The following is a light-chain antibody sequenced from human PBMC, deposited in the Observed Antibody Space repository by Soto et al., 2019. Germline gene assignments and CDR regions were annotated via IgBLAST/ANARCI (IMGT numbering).Light chain of an antibody. Sequence: QFALTQPASVSGSPGQSITISCTGTSSDVGGYNYVSWYQQQLGKAPKLIIYDVSNRPSGVSNRFSGSKSGYTASLTISGLQAEDEADYYCSSYASGSSVVFGGGTKLTVL. CDR3: SSYASGSSVV. J-gene: IGLJ3*02. V-gene: IGLV2-14*01. CDR1: SSDVGGYNY. CDR2: DVS.